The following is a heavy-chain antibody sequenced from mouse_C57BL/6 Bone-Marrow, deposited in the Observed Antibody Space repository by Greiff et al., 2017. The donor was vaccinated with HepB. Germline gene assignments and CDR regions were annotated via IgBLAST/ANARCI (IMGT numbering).Heavy chain of an antibody. Sequence: EVQRVESGGGLVKSGGSLKLSCAASGFTFRSYTMSWVRQTPEKRLEWVATISGGGGNTYYPDSVKGRFTISRDNAKNTLYLQMSSLRSEDTALYYWARPAPNSDYDPFFAHWGQGTLGTVSA. CDR1: GFTFRSYT. J-gene: IGHJ3*01. D-gene: IGHD2-4*01. CDR2: ISGGGGNT. V-gene: IGHV5-9*01. CDR3: ARPAPNSDYDPFFAH.